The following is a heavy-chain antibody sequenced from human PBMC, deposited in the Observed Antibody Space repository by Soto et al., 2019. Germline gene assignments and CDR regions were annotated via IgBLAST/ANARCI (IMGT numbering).Heavy chain of an antibody. CDR1: GGSISSYY. J-gene: IGHJ5*02. Sequence: SETLSLTCTVSGGSISSYYWSWIRQPPGKGLEWIGYIYYSGSTNYNPSLKSRVTISVDTSKNQFSLKLSSVTAADTAVYYCARLLRDYGDYLVPYNWFDPWGQGTLVTVSS. V-gene: IGHV4-59*08. CDR2: IYYSGST. D-gene: IGHD4-17*01. CDR3: ARLLRDYGDYLVPYNWFDP.